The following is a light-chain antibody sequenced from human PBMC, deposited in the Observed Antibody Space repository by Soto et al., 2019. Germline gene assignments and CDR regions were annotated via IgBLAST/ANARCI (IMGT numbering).Light chain of an antibody. V-gene: IGLV2-14*01. CDR2: EVS. Sequence: QSALTQPASVSGSPGQSITISFTGTSSEVGGYNYVSWYQQHPGKAPKLMVYEVSTRPSGVCNGFSGSKSGNTASLSISGLQAEDEADYYCSSYTSSSPGVFGGGTQLTVL. CDR3: SSYTSSSPGV. J-gene: IGLJ3*02. CDR1: SSEVGGYNY.